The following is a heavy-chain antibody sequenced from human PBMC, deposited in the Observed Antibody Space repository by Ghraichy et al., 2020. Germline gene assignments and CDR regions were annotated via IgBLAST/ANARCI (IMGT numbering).Heavy chain of an antibody. CDR1: GGSSSSISYY. Sequence: SETLSLTCTVTGGSSSSISYYWGWFRQPPGKGLEWIGSIYYSGSTYYNPSLKSRVTISVDTSKNQFSLKLSSVTAADTAVYYCARHGHSAPVNWGQGTLVTVSS. CDR2: IYYSGST. J-gene: IGHJ4*02. D-gene: IGHD2-15*01. V-gene: IGHV4-39*01. CDR3: ARHGHSAPVN.